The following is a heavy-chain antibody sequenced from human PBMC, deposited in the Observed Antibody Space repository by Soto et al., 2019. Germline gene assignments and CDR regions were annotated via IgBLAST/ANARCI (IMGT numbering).Heavy chain of an antibody. CDR3: ARMATSGTLNWFYP. Sequence: QVQLVQSGAEVKKPGASVKVSCQASGYAFSNNDISWVRQGPGQGLEWTGWMNPNSGNGGYAQKFQGRVTMTRDTSTSTAYMELSSLTSADTAIYYCARMATSGTLNWFYPWGQGTLVTVSS. J-gene: IGHJ5*02. CDR2: MNPNSGNG. CDR1: GYAFSNND. V-gene: IGHV1-8*01.